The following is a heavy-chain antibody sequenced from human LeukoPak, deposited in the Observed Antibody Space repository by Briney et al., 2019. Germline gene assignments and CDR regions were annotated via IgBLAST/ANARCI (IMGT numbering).Heavy chain of an antibody. CDR3: ARHLAVAGNDY. V-gene: IGHV1-46*01. CDR2: INPSGGST. J-gene: IGHJ4*02. D-gene: IGHD6-19*01. Sequence: ASVKVSCKASGYTFTSYYMHWVRQAPGQGLEWMGIINPSGGSTSYAQKFQGRVTITADKSTSTAYMELSSLRSEDTAVYYCARHLAVAGNDYWGQGTLVTVSS. CDR1: GYTFTSYY.